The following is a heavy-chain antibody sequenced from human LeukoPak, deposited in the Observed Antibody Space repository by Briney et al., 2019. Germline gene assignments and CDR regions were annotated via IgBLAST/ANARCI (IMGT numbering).Heavy chain of an antibody. V-gene: IGHV1-18*01. CDR1: GYTFTSYG. CDR3: ARRVRGVTDYYFDY. D-gene: IGHD3-10*01. Sequence: ASVKVSCKASGYTFTSYGISWVRQAPGQGFEWMGWISAYNGNTNYAQKLQGRVTMTTDTSTSTAYMELRSLRSDDTAVYYCARRVRGVTDYYFDYWGQGTLVTVSS. J-gene: IGHJ4*02. CDR2: ISAYNGNT.